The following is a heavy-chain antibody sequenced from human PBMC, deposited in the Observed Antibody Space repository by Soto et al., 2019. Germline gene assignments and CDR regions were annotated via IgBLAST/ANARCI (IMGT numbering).Heavy chain of an antibody. CDR3: ASHYDMWSGYLSPVDY. V-gene: IGHV3-11*01. CDR2: IDTSGTKI. J-gene: IGHJ4*02. CDR1: GSTFSDYY. Sequence: QVQLVESGGDLVKPGGSLRLPCAASGSTFSDYYMSWIRQAPGKGLEWISYIDTSGTKIYYADSVKGRFTITRDNAKNSLYLEMNSLRDEDTAVYYCASHYDMWSGYLSPVDYWGQGTLVTVSS. D-gene: IGHD3-3*01.